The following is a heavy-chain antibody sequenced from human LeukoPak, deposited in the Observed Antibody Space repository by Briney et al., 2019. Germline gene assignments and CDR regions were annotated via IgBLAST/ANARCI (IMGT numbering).Heavy chain of an antibody. Sequence: GASVKLSCKASGYTFTGYYMHWVRQAPGQGLEWMGWINPNSGGTNYAQKFQGRVTMTRDTSISTAYMELRRLRSDDTAVYYCARDLRWLLPNWFDPWGQGTLVTVSS. CDR3: ARDLRWLLPNWFDP. D-gene: IGHD5-24*01. CDR1: GYTFTGYY. J-gene: IGHJ5*02. V-gene: IGHV1-2*02. CDR2: INPNSGGT.